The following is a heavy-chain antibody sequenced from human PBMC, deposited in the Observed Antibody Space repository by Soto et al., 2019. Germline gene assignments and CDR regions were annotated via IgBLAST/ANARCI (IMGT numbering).Heavy chain of an antibody. V-gene: IGHV3-23*01. CDR2: ISGRGGST. CDR3: AKESRDIVVVPAARNYFDY. J-gene: IGHJ4*02. D-gene: IGHD2-2*01. CDR1: GFTFSSYA. Sequence: GGSLRLSCAASGFTFSSYAMSWVRQAPGKGLEWVSAISGRGGSTYYADSVKGRFTISRDNSKNTLYLQMNSLRAEDTAVYYCAKESRDIVVVPAARNYFDYWGQGTLVTVSS.